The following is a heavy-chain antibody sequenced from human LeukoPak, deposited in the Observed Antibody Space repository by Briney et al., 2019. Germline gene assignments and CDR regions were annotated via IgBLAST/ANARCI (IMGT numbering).Heavy chain of an antibody. CDR1: ADSISNYY. CDR3: ARTDYGGNSGGDFDY. D-gene: IGHD4-23*01. CDR2: IYNSGST. Sequence: ASETLSLTCTVSADSISNYYWTWLRQPPGKGLEWIGYIYNSGSTNYNTSLKSRVTISMDTSKNQFSLKLSSVTAADTAVYYCARTDYGGNSGGDFDYWGQGTLVTVSS. J-gene: IGHJ4*02. V-gene: IGHV4-59*08.